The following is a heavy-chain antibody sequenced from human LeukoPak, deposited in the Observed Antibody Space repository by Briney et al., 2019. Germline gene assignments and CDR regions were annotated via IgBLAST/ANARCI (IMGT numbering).Heavy chain of an antibody. D-gene: IGHD4-17*01. CDR1: GFTFSNAW. J-gene: IGHJ4*02. Sequence: PGGSLRLSCAASGFTFSNAWMSWVRQAPGKGLEWVGRIKSKTDGGTTDYAAPVKGRFTISRDDSKNTLYQQMNSLKTEDTAVYYCTTDGSQGYGELDYWGQGTLVTVSS. CDR2: IKSKTDGGTT. V-gene: IGHV3-15*01. CDR3: TTDGSQGYGELDY.